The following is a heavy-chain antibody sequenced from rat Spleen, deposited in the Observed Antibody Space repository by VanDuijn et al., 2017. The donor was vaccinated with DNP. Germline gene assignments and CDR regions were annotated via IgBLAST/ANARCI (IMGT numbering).Heavy chain of an antibody. D-gene: IGHD1-11*01. CDR3: ATGVYGGYEDWFAY. V-gene: IGHV5-20*01. Sequence: EVQLVESGGGLVQPGRSLKLSCAASGFTFSDYYMAWVRQAPTKGLELVAYISYFGDNTYSGDSVKGRFTISRDNAKGTLYLQMDSLKSEDTATYYCATGVYGGYEDWFAYWGQGTLVTVSS. CDR2: ISYFGDNT. CDR1: GFTFSDYY. J-gene: IGHJ3*01.